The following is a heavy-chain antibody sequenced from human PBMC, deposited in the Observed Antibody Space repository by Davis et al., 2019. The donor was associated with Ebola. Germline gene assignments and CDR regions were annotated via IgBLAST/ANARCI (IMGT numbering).Heavy chain of an antibody. J-gene: IGHJ2*01. CDR2: IIPIFGTA. V-gene: IGHV1-69*06. CDR1: GGTFSSYA. Sequence: AASVKVSCKASGGTFSSYAISWVRQAPGQGLEWMGGIIPIFGTANYAQKFQGRVTMTEDTSTDTAYMELSSLRSEDTAVYYCATPSSCSGGSCYSWYFDLWGRGTLVTVSS. D-gene: IGHD2-15*01. CDR3: ATPSSCSGGSCYSWYFDL.